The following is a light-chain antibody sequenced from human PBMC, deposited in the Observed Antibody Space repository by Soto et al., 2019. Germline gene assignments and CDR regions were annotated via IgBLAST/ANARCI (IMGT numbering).Light chain of an antibody. CDR1: GSNIGAGYS. V-gene: IGLV1-40*01. CDR3: QSYDSSLTGSTV. Sequence: QAVVTQPPSVSGAPGQTVTISCTGAGSNIGAGYSVHWYQQLPGRAPTLLIYDNINRPSGVPDRFSGSKSGASASLAISGLQADDEAVYYCQSYDSSLTGSTVFAGGTKLTVL. CDR2: DNI. J-gene: IGLJ3*02.